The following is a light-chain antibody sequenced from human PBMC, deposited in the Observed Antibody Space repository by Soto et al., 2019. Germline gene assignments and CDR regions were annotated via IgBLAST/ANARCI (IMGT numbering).Light chain of an antibody. CDR3: SSFTSSSPLV. Sequence: QSALTQPASVSGFPGQPITISCTGTSSDVGGYNYVSWYQQHPGKAPQFIIYDVSNRPSGVSNRFSGSKSGNTASLTIFGLQAEDEADYYCSSFTSSSPLVFGGGTKVTVL. CDR1: SSDVGGYNY. J-gene: IGLJ2*01. CDR2: DVS. V-gene: IGLV2-14*01.